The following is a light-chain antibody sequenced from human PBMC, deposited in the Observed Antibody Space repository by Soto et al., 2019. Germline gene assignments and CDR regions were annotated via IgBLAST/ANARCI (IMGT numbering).Light chain of an antibody. CDR2: GAS. J-gene: IGKJ5*01. V-gene: IGKV3-15*01. CDR3: QQYNNWPPPIT. CDR1: QSVSSN. Sequence: EIVMTQSPATLCVSPGERATLSCRASQSVSSNLAWYQQKPGQAPRLLIYGASTRATDIPARFSGSGSGTAFTLTIRSLQSQDFAVYYCQQYNNWPPPITFGQGTRLEIK.